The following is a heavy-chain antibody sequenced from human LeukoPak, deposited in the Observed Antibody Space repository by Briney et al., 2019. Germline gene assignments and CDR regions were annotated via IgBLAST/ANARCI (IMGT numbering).Heavy chain of an antibody. CDR3: ARPLAAESDY. CDR2: INSNSGDP. J-gene: IGHJ4*02. Sequence: ASVKVSCEASGYTFTEYYMHWVRQAPGQGLEWMGWINSNSGDPKYAQKFQGRVTLTRDTSISTVYMELRRLRSDDTAVYYCARPLAAESDYWGLGTLVTVSS. D-gene: IGHD6-13*01. CDR1: GYTFTEYY. V-gene: IGHV1-2*02.